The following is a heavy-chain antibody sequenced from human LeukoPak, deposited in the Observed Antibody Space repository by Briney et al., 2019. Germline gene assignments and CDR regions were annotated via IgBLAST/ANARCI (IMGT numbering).Heavy chain of an antibody. CDR1: GFTVSSNY. Sequence: GGSLRLSCAASGFTVSSNYMSWVRQAPGKGLEWVSVIYSGGSTYYADSVKGRFTISRDNSKNTLYLQMNSLRAEDTAVYYCATIFYDYVWGSYRYPFEYWGQGTLVTVSS. D-gene: IGHD3-16*02. CDR2: IYSGGST. J-gene: IGHJ4*02. CDR3: ATIFYDYVWGSYRYPFEY. V-gene: IGHV3-66*01.